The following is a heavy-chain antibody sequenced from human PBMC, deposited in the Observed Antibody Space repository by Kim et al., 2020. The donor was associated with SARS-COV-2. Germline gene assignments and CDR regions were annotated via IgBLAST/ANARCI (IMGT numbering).Heavy chain of an antibody. D-gene: IGHD3-22*01. CDR1: GGTFSSYA. J-gene: IGHJ4*02. CDR3: ASGYYDSSGYYAPDY. V-gene: IGHV1-69*13. CDR2: IIPIFGTA. Sequence: SVKVSCKASGGTFSSYAISWVRQAPGQGLEWMGGIIPIFGTANYAQKFQGRVTITADESTSTAYMELSSLRSEDTAVYYCASGYYDSSGYYAPDYWGQGTLVTVSS.